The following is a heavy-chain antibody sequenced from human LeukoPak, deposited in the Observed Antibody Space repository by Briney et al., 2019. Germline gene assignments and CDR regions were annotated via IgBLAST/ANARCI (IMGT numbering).Heavy chain of an antibody. J-gene: IGHJ4*02. Sequence: PGGSLRLSCAASGFTFSSYSMNWVRQAPGKGLEWVSSISSSSSYIYYADSVKGRFTISRDNAKNSLYLQMNSLRAEDTAMYYCASEYYYDSSGYYYVSSYFDYWGQGTLVTVSS. V-gene: IGHV3-21*01. CDR1: GFTFSSYS. CDR2: ISSSSSYI. CDR3: ASEYYYDSSGYYYVSSYFDY. D-gene: IGHD3-22*01.